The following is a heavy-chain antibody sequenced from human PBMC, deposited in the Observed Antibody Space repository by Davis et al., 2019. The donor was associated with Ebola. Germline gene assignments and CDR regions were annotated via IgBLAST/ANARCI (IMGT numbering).Heavy chain of an antibody. D-gene: IGHD2/OR15-2a*01. CDR3: AREGFYFYGMDV. V-gene: IGHV3-64*04. CDR1: GFTFSGYT. CDR2: ISSNGRNT. Sequence: PGGSLRLSCSASGFTFSGYTMNWVRQAPGKGLEYVSSISSNGRNTNYGDSAKGRFTISRDNAKNSLYLQMNSLRAEDTAVYYCAREGFYFYGMDVWGQGTTVTVSS. J-gene: IGHJ6*02.